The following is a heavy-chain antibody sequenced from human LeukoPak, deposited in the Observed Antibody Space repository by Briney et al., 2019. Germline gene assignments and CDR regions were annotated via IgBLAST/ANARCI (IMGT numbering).Heavy chain of an antibody. D-gene: IGHD4-17*01. J-gene: IGHJ4*02. Sequence: SETLSLTCTVSGGSISSSSYYWGWICQPPGKGLEWIGSIYYSGSTYYNPSLKSRVTISVDTSKNQFSLKLSSVTAADTAVYYCARPDYGDYVPSDYWGQGTLATVSS. CDR2: IYYSGST. CDR3: ARPDYGDYVPSDY. V-gene: IGHV4-39*01. CDR1: GGSISSSSYY.